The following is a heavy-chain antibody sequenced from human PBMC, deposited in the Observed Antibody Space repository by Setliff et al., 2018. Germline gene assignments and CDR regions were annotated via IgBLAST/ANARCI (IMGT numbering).Heavy chain of an antibody. J-gene: IGHJ5*02. CDR2: LIPMFGTP. D-gene: IGHD2-15*01. Sequence: ASVKVSCKASGYTFPSYGISWVRQAPGQGLEWMGGLIPMFGTPGYAQKFQDRVTITTDESTSTAYMELNSLTSEDTAVYYCARSPALLGIVYLDPWGQGTRVTVSS. CDR1: GYTFPSYG. V-gene: IGHV1-69*05. CDR3: ARSPALLGIVYLDP.